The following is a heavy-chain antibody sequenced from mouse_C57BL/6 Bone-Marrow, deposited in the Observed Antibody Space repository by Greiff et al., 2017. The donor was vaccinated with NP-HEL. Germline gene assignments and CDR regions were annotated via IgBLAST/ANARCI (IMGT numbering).Heavy chain of an antibody. D-gene: IGHD2-1*01. J-gene: IGHJ4*01. V-gene: IGHV1-82*01. CDR2: IYPGDGDT. CDR1: GYAFSSSW. CDR3: ARGGIYYGNYRYAMDY. Sequence: VQLQQSGPELVKPGASVKISCKASGYAFSSSWMNWVKQRPGKGLEWIGRIYPGDGDTNYNGKFKGKAKMTADKSSSKAYMQLSSLTSEDSAVYFCARGGIYYGNYRYAMDYWGQGTSVTVSS.